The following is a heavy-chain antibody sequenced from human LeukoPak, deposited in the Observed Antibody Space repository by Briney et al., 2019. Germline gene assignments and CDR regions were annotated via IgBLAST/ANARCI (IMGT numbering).Heavy chain of an antibody. Sequence: GGSLRLSCAASGFTFSSYSMNWVRQAPGKGLEWVSSISSSSSYIYYADSVKGRFTISRDNAKNSLYLQMNSLRAEDTAVYYCAREGDYSSSWPEFDYWGQGTLVTVSS. CDR3: AREGDYSSSWPEFDY. J-gene: IGHJ4*02. D-gene: IGHD6-13*01. CDR1: GFTFSSYS. CDR2: ISSSSSYI. V-gene: IGHV3-21*01.